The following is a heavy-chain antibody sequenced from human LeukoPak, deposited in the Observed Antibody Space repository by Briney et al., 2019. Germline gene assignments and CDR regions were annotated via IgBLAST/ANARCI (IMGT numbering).Heavy chain of an antibody. Sequence: GASVKVSCKASGYTFTSYYMHWVRQAPGQGLEWMGIINPSGGSTSYAQKFQGRVTMTEDTSTDTAYMELSSLRSEDTAVYYCATSARQYRGGDCYYYYGMDVWGQGTTVTVSS. V-gene: IGHV1-46*01. CDR3: ATSARQYRGGDCYYYYGMDV. CDR1: GYTFTSYY. CDR2: INPSGGST. D-gene: IGHD2-21*02. J-gene: IGHJ6*02.